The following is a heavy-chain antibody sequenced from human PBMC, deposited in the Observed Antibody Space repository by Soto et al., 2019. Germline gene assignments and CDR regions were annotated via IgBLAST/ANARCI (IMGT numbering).Heavy chain of an antibody. CDR1: GYTFTSYA. CDR3: AIIRAQGNNWYLP. J-gene: IGHJ5*02. D-gene: IGHD1-26*01. Sequence: ASVKVSCKASGYTFTSYAMHWVRQAPGQRLEWMGWINAGNGNTKYSQKFQGRVTITRDTSASTAYMELSSLRSEDTAVYYCAIIRAQGNNWYLPSCQAPLVTVFS. V-gene: IGHV1-3*01. CDR2: INAGNGNT.